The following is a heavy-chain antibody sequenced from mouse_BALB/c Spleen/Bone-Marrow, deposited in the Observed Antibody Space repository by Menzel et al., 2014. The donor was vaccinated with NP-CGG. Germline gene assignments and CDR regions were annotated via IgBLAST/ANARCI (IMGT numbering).Heavy chain of an antibody. J-gene: IGHJ4*01. CDR1: GFTFSDYA. V-gene: IGHV5-9-1*01. CDR3: ARSVGEYALDY. Sequence: DVKLVESGGGLVNPGGSLKLSCTTSGFTFSDYAMSWVRQTPEKRLEWVVTVSSGGRYTYFSDSVKGRFTISRDNAKDTLYPQMTSLRSEDTAMYYCARSVGEYALDYWGQGTSVTVSS. CDR2: VSSGGRYT. D-gene: IGHD5-2*01.